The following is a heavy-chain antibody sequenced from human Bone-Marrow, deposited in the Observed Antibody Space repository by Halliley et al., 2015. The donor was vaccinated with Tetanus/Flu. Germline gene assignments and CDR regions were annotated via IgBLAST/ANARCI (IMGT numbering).Heavy chain of an antibody. CDR2: ISWNSGRR. V-gene: IGHV3-9*01. CDR1: GFTFDDYA. Sequence: SLRLSCAASGFTFDDYAMHWVRQAPGKGLEWVSGISWNSGRRGYADSVKGRFTISRDNGKNSLYLEMNSLRAEDTALYYCAKEGGVRGSSCGFLPLASWGQGTAVTVSS. CDR3: AKEGGVRGSSCGFLPLAS. D-gene: IGHD3-16*01. J-gene: IGHJ4*02.